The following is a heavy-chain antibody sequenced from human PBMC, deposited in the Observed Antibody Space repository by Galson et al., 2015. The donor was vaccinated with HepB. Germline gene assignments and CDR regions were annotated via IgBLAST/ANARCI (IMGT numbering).Heavy chain of an antibody. D-gene: IGHD5-24*01. CDR2: VSCDGRTR. V-gene: IGHV3-30*04. CDR3: VRPWRRVQYNLRVDFGGNGLEC. Sequence: SLRLSCAASGFTFSGFAMNWVRQAPGKGLEWVAVVSCDGRTRYYADSVKGRFTISRDNSKSTLKHQMNSLRGDDTAVYFCVRPWRRVQYNLRVDFGGNGLECWGQGTMVLVS. CDR1: GFTFSGFA. J-gene: IGHJ4*02.